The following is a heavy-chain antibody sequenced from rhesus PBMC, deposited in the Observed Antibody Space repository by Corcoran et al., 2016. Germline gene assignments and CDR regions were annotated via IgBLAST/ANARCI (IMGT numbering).Heavy chain of an antibody. CDR1: GGSSSGYYL. CDR3: ARVEAGANIDY. CDR2: IYGGSGST. D-gene: IGHD1-44*02. V-gene: IGHV4S7*01. J-gene: IGHJ4*01. Sequence: QVQLQESGPGVVKPSETLSLTCAVSGGSSSGYYLWSWIRQPPGKGLEWIGYIYGGSGSTSYHPSLKNRVTISKDTSKNQFSLKLSSVTAADTAVYYCARVEAGANIDYWGQGVLVTVSS.